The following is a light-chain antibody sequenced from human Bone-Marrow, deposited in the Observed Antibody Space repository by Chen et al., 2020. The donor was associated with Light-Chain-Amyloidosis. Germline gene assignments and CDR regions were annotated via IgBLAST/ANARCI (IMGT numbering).Light chain of an antibody. CDR3: QSYYVNSWV. V-gene: IGLV6-57*02. CDR1: GGSVASKY. Sequence: NFMLTQPHSVSESPGKTVTISCSGSGGSVASKYMQWHQQRPGSAPTNVIYEDDKRASRAPDPFAGAIDRSSYSASLTISGLTTEDEADYYCQSYYVNSWVFGGGTRLTVL. J-gene: IGLJ3*02. CDR2: EDD.